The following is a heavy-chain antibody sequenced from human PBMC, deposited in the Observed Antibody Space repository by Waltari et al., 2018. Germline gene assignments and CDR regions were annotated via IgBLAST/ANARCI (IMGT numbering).Heavy chain of an antibody. CDR2: IYVTGST. J-gene: IGHJ3*02. Sequence: QVRLQESGPGLVTPSETLSLTCTVSPGSLGSFYWSWIRQPAGKALEWIGRIYVTGSTNYNPSLQSRVTMSIDTSENQCSLDLSSVTAADTAVYYCARDLWNYVYPDAFDIWGQGTMVTVSS. D-gene: IGHD1-7*01. CDR3: ARDLWNYVYPDAFDI. CDR1: PGSLGSFY. V-gene: IGHV4-4*07.